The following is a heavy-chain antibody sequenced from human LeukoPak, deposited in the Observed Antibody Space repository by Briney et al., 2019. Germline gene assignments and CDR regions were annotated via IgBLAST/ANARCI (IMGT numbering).Heavy chain of an antibody. Sequence: SETLSLTCTVSGGSISSSSYYWGWIRQPPGKGLEWIGSIYYSGSTYYNPSLKSRVTISVDTSKNQFSLKLSSVTAADTAVYYCASPGAMRGYCSSTSCSLFDYWGQGTLVTVSS. CDR2: IYYSGST. D-gene: IGHD2-2*01. J-gene: IGHJ4*02. CDR1: GGSISSSSYY. V-gene: IGHV4-39*01. CDR3: ASPGAMRGYCSSTSCSLFDY.